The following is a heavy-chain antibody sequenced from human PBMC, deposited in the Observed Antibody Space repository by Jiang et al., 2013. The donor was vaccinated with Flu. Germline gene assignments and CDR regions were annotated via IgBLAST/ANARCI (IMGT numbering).Heavy chain of an antibody. D-gene: IGHD3-10*01. J-gene: IGHJ4*02. CDR3: ARDRQGSGIHDY. V-gene: IGHV3-30-3*01. CDR1: GFTFSSYA. Sequence: VQLLESGGGVVQPGRSLRLSCAASGFTFSSYAMHWVRQAPGKGLEWVAVISYDGSNKYYADSVKGRFTISRDNSKNTLYLQMNSLRAEDTAVYYCARDRQGSGIHDYWGQGTLVTVSS. CDR2: ISYDGSNK.